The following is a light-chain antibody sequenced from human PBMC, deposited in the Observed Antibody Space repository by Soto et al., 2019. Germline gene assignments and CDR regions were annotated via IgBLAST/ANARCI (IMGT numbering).Light chain of an antibody. Sequence: DIQMTQSPSSLSASVGDRVTITCRASQDMNNYLAWYQQKPGKPPKLLIYAASTLQSGVPSRCSGGGSGTDFTLTINSLQPEDVATEYCQRYNNGPPVTFGPGTKV. J-gene: IGKJ3*01. CDR2: AAS. V-gene: IGKV1-27*01. CDR1: QDMNNY. CDR3: QRYNNGPPVT.